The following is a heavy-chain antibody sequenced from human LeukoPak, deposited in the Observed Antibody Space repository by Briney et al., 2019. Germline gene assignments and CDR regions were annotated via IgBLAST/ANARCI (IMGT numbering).Heavy chain of an antibody. CDR2: IIPIFGTA. Sequence: SVKVSCKASGGTFSNYAISWVRQAPGQGLEWMGGIIPIFGTAKYTQKFQGRVTITADESTSTAYMELSSLRSGDTAVYYCFLRSSGYHTWDDYWGQGTLVTVSS. D-gene: IGHD3-22*01. J-gene: IGHJ4*02. CDR1: GGTFSNYA. V-gene: IGHV1-69*13. CDR3: FLRSSGYHTWDDY.